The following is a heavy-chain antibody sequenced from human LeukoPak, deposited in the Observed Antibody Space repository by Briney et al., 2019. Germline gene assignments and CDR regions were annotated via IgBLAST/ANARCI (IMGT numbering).Heavy chain of an antibody. CDR3: ARGAYCGGDCSGAFDY. D-gene: IGHD2-21*02. CDR2: IYTSGST. J-gene: IGHJ4*02. V-gene: IGHV4-61*02. CDR1: GGSISSGSYY. Sequence: NPSETLSLTCTVSGGSISSGSYYWSWIRQPAGKGLEWIGRIYTSGSTNYNPSLKSRVTISVDTSKNQFSLKLSSVTAADTAVYYCARGAYCGGDCSGAFDYWGQGTLVTVSS.